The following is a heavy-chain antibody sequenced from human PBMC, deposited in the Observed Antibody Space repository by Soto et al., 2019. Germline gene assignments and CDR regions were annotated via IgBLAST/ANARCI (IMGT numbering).Heavy chain of an antibody. Sequence: TLSLTCTVSGGSISSGDYYWSWIRQPPGKGLEWIGYIYYSGSTYCNPSLKSRVTISVDTSKNQSSLKLSSVTAADTAVYYCARGSTLRDIVVVPAAINGLGYNWFDPWGQGTLVTVSS. D-gene: IGHD2-2*02. V-gene: IGHV4-30-4*01. J-gene: IGHJ5*02. CDR1: GGSISSGDYY. CDR2: IYYSGST. CDR3: ARGSTLRDIVVVPAAINGLGYNWFDP.